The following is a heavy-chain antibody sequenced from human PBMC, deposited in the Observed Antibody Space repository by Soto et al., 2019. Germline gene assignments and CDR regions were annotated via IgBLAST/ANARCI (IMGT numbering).Heavy chain of an antibody. J-gene: IGHJ4*02. CDR2: IIPIFGTA. V-gene: IGHV1-69*13. CDR1: GGTFSSYA. Sequence: GASVKVSCKASGGTFSSYAISWVRQAPGQGLEWMGGIIPIFGTANYAQKFQGRVTITADESTSTAYMELSSLRSEDTAVYYCARDLDDYAPNFDVWGQGTLVTVSS. D-gene: IGHD4-17*01. CDR3: ARDLDDYAPNFDV.